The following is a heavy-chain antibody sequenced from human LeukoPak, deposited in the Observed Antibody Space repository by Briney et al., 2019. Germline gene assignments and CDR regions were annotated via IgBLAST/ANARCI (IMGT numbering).Heavy chain of an antibody. J-gene: IGHJ6*03. Sequence: ASVXVSCKASGYTFTSYDINWVRQAPGQGLEWMGWMKPNSGKTVYAQKFKGRVTITRNTSISTDYMEMSRLRSEDTAVYYCARSPAMVRGVRYYYMDVWGKGTTVTVSS. CDR3: ARSPAMVRGVRYYYMDV. CDR1: GYTFTSYD. CDR2: MKPNSGKT. V-gene: IGHV1-8*03. D-gene: IGHD3-10*01.